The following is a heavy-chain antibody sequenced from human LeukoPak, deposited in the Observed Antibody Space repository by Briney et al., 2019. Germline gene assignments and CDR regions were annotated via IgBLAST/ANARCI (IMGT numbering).Heavy chain of an antibody. V-gene: IGHV1-2*02. D-gene: IGHD3-3*01. CDR1: GYTFTRYY. Sequence: ASVKVSCKASGYTFTRYYIHWVRQAPGQGLEWMGWINPDSGGTNYAQKFQGRVTMTGDTSISTTYMELSRLRSDDTAVYYCAREVTIFGVVTAWGQGTLVTVSS. CDR3: AREVTIFGVVTA. J-gene: IGHJ5*02. CDR2: INPDSGGT.